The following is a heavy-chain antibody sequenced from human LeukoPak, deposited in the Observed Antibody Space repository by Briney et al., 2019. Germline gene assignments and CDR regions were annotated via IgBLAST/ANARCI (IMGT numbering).Heavy chain of an antibody. J-gene: IGHJ6*03. CDR3: ARGRICSGGSCYSWGGYYYYYMDV. V-gene: IGHV4-34*01. CDR2: INHSGST. D-gene: IGHD2-15*01. CDR1: GGSFSGYY. Sequence: SETLSLTCAVYGGSFSGYYWSWIRQPPGKGLEWIGEINHSGSTNYNPSLKSRVTISVDTSKNQFSLKLSAVTAADTAVYYCARGRICSGGSCYSWGGYYYYYMDVWGKGTTVTVSS.